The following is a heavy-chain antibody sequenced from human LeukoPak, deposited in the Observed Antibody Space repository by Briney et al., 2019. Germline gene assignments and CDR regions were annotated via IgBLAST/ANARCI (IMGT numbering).Heavy chain of an antibody. CDR1: GFTFSSYS. CDR3: ARDLLVGTFDY. CDR2: ISSSSSTI. J-gene: IGHJ4*02. D-gene: IGHD1-26*01. V-gene: IGHV3-48*01. Sequence: GGSLRLSCAASGFTFSSYSMTWVRKAPGKGLEWVSYISSSSSTIYYADSVKGRFTISRDNAKNSLYLQMNSLRAEDTAVYYCARDLLVGTFDYWGQGTLVTVSS.